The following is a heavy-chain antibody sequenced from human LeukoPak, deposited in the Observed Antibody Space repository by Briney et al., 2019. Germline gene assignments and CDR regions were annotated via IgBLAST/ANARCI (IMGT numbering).Heavy chain of an antibody. Sequence: GGSLKLSCAASGFTFSSYAMSWVRQAPGKGLEWVSAISGSGGSTYYADSVKGRFTISRDNSKNTLYLQMNSLRAEDTAVYYCAKDPGPTYYDFWSGYIDYWGQGTLVTVSS. CDR1: GFTFSSYA. D-gene: IGHD3-3*01. CDR3: AKDPGPTYYDFWSGYIDY. CDR2: ISGSGGST. J-gene: IGHJ4*02. V-gene: IGHV3-23*01.